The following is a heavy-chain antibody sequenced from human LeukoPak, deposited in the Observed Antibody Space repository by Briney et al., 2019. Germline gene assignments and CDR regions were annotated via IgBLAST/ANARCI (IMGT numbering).Heavy chain of an antibody. J-gene: IGHJ4*02. V-gene: IGHV3-30*03. D-gene: IGHD3-10*01. CDR3: AMLWFGELQDF. CDR2: ISYDGSNK. CDR1: GFTFSSYG. Sequence: PGGSLRLSCAASGFTFSSYGMHWVRQAPGKGLEWVAVISYDGSNKYYADSVKGRFTISRDNSKNTLYLQMNSLRDDDTAVYYCAMLWFGELQDFWGQGTLVTVSS.